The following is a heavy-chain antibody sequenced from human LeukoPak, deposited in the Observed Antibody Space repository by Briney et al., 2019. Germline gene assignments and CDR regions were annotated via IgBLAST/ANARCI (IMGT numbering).Heavy chain of an antibody. V-gene: IGHV3-74*01. D-gene: IGHD6-13*01. CDR1: GFTFSSNW. Sequence: GGSVTLSCAASGFTFSSNWMQWVRQAPGKGVVWVSRVNSDGSGTSHADSVEGRFTISRDNDKNPLYLQMNSLRAEDTAVYYCARDRSGTIPYWGQGTLVTVSS. CDR2: VNSDGSGT. CDR3: ARDRSGTIPY. J-gene: IGHJ4*02.